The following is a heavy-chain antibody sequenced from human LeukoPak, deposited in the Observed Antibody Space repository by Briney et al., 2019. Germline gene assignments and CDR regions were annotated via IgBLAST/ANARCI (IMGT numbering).Heavy chain of an antibody. Sequence: GGSLRLSCAASGFTFSSYGMHWVRQAPGKGLEWVAVISYDGSNKYYADSVKGRFTISRDNSKNTLYLQMNSLRAEDTAVYYCAKDREQWLDGFDYWGQGTLVTVSS. V-gene: IGHV3-30*18. D-gene: IGHD6-19*01. CDR2: ISYDGSNK. CDR3: AKDREQWLDGFDY. CDR1: GFTFSSYG. J-gene: IGHJ4*02.